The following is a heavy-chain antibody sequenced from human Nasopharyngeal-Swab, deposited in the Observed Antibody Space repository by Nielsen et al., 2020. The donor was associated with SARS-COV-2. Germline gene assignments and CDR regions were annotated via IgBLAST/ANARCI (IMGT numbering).Heavy chain of an antibody. CDR3: AKASRAATGFDY. CDR1: GFTFSSYA. D-gene: IGHD6-13*01. Sequence: WGSLRLSCAASGFTFSSYAMNWVRQAPGKGLEWVSAITGSGGSTYYADSVKGRFTISRDNSKNTLYLQMNSLRAEDTALYYCAKASRAATGFDYWGQGSLVTVSS. V-gene: IGHV3-23*01. J-gene: IGHJ4*02. CDR2: ITGSGGST.